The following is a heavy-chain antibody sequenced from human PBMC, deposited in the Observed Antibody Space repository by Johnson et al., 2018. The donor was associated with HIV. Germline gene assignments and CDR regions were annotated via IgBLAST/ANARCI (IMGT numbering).Heavy chain of an antibody. V-gene: IGHV3-30*03. J-gene: IGHJ3*02. CDR1: GIIFSHYG. Sequence: QVQLVESGGGVVQPGRSLRLSCAVSGIIFSHYGMHWVRQAPGKGLEWVAVISYDANNKYYVDSVKGRFTISRDNVQNSLSLQMNSLRPEDTAVYYCARGRFPEYIDIASGAFDIWGQGTMVTVSS. D-gene: IGHD5-12*01. CDR3: ARGRFPEYIDIASGAFDI. CDR2: ISYDANNK.